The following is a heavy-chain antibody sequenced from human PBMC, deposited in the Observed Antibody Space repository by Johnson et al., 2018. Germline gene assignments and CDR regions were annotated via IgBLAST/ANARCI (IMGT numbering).Heavy chain of an antibody. V-gene: IGHV4-61*02. CDR3: ARDGSDRGVWWGESPEVDAFDI. Sequence: QVQLQESGPGLVKPSQTLSLTCTVSGGSISSSTNSWSWLRQPAGKGLEWIGRINTSGSTNYNPSLKSRVTISVDTSKNQFSLTVNSVTAADTAVYYCARDGSDRGVWWGESPEVDAFDIWGQGTMVTVSS. CDR2: INTSGST. CDR1: GGSISSSTNS. D-gene: IGHD5-12*01. J-gene: IGHJ3*02.